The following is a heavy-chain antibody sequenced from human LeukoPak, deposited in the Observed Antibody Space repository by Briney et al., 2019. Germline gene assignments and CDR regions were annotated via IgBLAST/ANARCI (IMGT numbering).Heavy chain of an antibody. J-gene: IGHJ4*02. V-gene: IGHV4-39*07. CDR2: INHSGST. CDR3: ARGVRDSSGWYGGRISAYIYYFDY. CDR1: GGSIRSSYYY. Sequence: SEALSLTCTVSGGSIRSSYYYWGWIRQPPGKGLEWIGEINHSGSTNYNPSLKSRVTISVDTSKNQFSLKLSSVTAADTAVYYCARGVRDSSGWYGGRISAYIYYFDYWGQGTLVTVSS. D-gene: IGHD6-19*01.